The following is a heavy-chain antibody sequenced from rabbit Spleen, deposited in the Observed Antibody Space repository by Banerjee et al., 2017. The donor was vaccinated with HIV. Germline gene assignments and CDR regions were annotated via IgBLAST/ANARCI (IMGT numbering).Heavy chain of an antibody. V-gene: IGHV1S45*01. J-gene: IGHJ4*01. CDR2: IATSSGST. Sequence: QQQLVESGGGLVQPEGSLALTCKASGFSFSAGYWMHWVRQAPGKGLEWIACIATSSGSTYYASWAKGRFTISKTSSTVDLKMTSLTAADTATYFCARDGISDMDLWGPGTLVTVS. D-gene: IGHD1-1*01. CDR3: ARDGISDMDL. CDR1: GFSFSAGYW.